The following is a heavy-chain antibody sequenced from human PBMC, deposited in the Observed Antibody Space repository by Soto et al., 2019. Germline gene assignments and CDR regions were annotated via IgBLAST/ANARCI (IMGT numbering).Heavy chain of an antibody. CDR3: GRAVAYSTAARGWLDP. CDR2: ISAYNGNT. Sequence: ASVKVSCKASGYTFPSYGITWVRQAPGQGLEWMGWISAYNGNTNYAQKLQDRVTMTTDTSTRTAYMELRSLRSDDTAVYYCGRAVAYSTAARGWLDPWGQGTLGTV. D-gene: IGHD6-13*01. CDR1: GYTFPSYG. J-gene: IGHJ5*02. V-gene: IGHV1-18*01.